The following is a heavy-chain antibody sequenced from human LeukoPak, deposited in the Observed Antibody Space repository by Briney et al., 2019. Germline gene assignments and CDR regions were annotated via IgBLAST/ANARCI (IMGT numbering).Heavy chain of an antibody. J-gene: IGHJ6*03. D-gene: IGHD4-17*01. CDR3: ARENGDYLVTYYYYYMDV. Sequence: GGSLRLSCTASGFTFGDYAMTWVRQAPGKGLEWVAVISYDGSNKYYADSVKGRFTISRDNSKNTLYLQMNSLRAEDTAVYYCARENGDYLVTYYYYYMDVWGKGTTVTVSS. CDR1: GFTFGDYA. V-gene: IGHV3-30*04. CDR2: ISYDGSNK.